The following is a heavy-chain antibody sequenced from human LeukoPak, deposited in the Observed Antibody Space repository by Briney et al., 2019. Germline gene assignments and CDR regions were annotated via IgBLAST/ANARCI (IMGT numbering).Heavy chain of an antibody. CDR2: IKSKTDGGTT. CDR1: GFTFSSYS. V-gene: IGHV3-15*01. D-gene: IGHD4-17*01. Sequence: GGSLRLSCAASGFTFSSYSMNWVRQAPGKGLEWVGRIKSKTDGGTTDYAAPVKGRFTISRDDSKNTLYLQMNSLKTEDTAVYYCTIDYGDDPYYYYGMDVWGQGTTVTVSS. CDR3: TIDYGDDPYYYYGMDV. J-gene: IGHJ6*02.